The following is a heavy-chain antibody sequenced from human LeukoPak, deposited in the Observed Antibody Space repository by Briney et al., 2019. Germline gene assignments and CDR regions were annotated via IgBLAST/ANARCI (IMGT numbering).Heavy chain of an antibody. CDR2: ISSGGSTI. CDR1: RFTFRDYY. D-gene: IGHD6-13*01. Sequence: GGSLRLSCAVSRFTFRDYYMSWIRQAPGKGLEWVSYISSGGSTISHADSVKGRFTISRDNAENSLYLQMNSLRAEDTAVYYCARRAAAGRCFAYWGQGTLVTVSS. V-gene: IGHV3-11*01. J-gene: IGHJ4*02. CDR3: ARRAAAGRCFAY.